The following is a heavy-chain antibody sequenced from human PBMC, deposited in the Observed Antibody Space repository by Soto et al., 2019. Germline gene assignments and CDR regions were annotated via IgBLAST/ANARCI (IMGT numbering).Heavy chain of an antibody. V-gene: IGHV3-23*01. J-gene: IGHJ6*03. D-gene: IGHD2-21*01. Sequence: GGSLRLSCAASGFTFSSYAMSWVRQAPGKGLEWVSAISGSGGSTYYADSVKGRFTISRDNSKNTLYLQMNSLRAEDTAVYYCAREAYCGGDCYSTMVYYYYYMDVWGKGTTVTVSS. CDR2: ISGSGGST. CDR3: AREAYCGGDCYSTMVYYYYYMDV. CDR1: GFTFSSYA.